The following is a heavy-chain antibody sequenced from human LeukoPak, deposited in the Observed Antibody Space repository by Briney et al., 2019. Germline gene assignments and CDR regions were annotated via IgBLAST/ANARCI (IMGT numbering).Heavy chain of an antibody. CDR1: GGTFSSYA. J-gene: IGHJ5*02. D-gene: IGHD3-22*01. CDR3: ARGGGYYDSSVPPA. CDR2: IIPILGIA. Sequence: GASVKVSCKASGGTFSSYAISWVRQAPGQGLEWMGRIIPILGIANYAQKFQGRVTITADKSTSTAYMELSSLRSEDTAVYYCARGGGYYDSSVPPAWGQGTLVTVSS. V-gene: IGHV1-69*04.